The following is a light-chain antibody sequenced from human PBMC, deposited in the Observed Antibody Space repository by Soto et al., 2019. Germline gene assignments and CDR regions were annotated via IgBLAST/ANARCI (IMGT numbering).Light chain of an antibody. CDR2: AAS. CDR1: QNISTY. V-gene: IGKV1-39*01. Sequence: DIQMTQSPSSLSASVGDRVTITCRASQNISTYLNWYQQKPGKAPKLLIYAASRLQGGVPSRFSGSGSGTDFSLTIIGLQPEDLATYLCQQSDNIIFTVGPGTKLDIK. CDR3: QQSDNIIFT. J-gene: IGKJ3*01.